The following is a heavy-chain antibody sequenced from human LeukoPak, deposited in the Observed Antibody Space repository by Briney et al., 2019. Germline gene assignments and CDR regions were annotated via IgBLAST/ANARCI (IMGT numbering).Heavy chain of an antibody. CDR2: ISGSGGST. D-gene: IGHD6-6*01. Sequence: GGSLRLSCAASGFTFSSYAMSWVRQAPGKGLEWVSAISGSGGSTYYADSVKGRFTISRDNSKNTLYLQMNSLRAEDTAVYYCAKDATSDIAALSLDAFDIWGQGTMATVSS. V-gene: IGHV3-23*01. CDR1: GFTFSSYA. CDR3: AKDATSDIAALSLDAFDI. J-gene: IGHJ3*02.